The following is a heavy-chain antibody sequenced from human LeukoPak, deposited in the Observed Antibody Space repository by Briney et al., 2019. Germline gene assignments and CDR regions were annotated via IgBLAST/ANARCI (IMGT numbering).Heavy chain of an antibody. V-gene: IGHV6-1*01. CDR2: TYYRSKWYN. J-gene: IGHJ4*02. D-gene: IGHD6-6*01. CDR1: GDRVSSNSAT. CDR3: ARDLSLAMYE. Sequence: SQTLSLTCAISGDRVSSNSATWNWIRQSPSRGVEWLGRTYYRSKWYNDYAVSVKSRITISPGTSKNQFSLQLNSVTPEDTAVYYCARDLSLAMYEWGQGTLVTVSS.